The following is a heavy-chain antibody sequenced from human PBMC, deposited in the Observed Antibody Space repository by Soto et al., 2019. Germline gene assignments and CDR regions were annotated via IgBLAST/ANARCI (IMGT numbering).Heavy chain of an antibody. CDR1: GYTFTSYG. D-gene: IGHD6-13*01. Sequence: GASVKVSCKAPGYTFTSYGISWVRQAPGQGLEWMGWISAYNGNTNYAQKLQGRVTMTTDTSTSTAYMELSSLRSEDTAVYYCARLTAASRRNWFDPWGQGTLVTVSS. J-gene: IGHJ5*02. V-gene: IGHV1-18*01. CDR3: ARLTAASRRNWFDP. CDR2: ISAYNGNT.